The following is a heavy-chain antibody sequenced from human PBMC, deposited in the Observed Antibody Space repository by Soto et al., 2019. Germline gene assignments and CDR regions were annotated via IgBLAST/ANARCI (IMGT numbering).Heavy chain of an antibody. CDR2: IWYDGSNK. Sequence: GGSLRLSCAASGFTFSSYGMHWVRQAPGKGLEWVAVIWYDGSNKYYADSVKGRFTISRDNSKNTLYLQMNSLRAEDTAVYYCARDAFSGGSSKFDYGVQEPRVTVSS. CDR1: GFTFSSYG. J-gene: IGHJ4*02. CDR3: ARDAFSGGSSKFDY. V-gene: IGHV3-33*01. D-gene: IGHD2-15*01.